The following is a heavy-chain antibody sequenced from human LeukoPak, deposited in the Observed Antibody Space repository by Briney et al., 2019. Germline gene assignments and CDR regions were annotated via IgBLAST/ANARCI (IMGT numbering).Heavy chain of an antibody. CDR3: ARAPGAWRDNYMDV. D-gene: IGHD3-3*01. V-gene: IGHV4-39*07. CDR1: GGSINSTSNY. CDR2: IYYSGST. J-gene: IGHJ6*03. Sequence: PSETLSLTCTVSGGSINSTSNYWGWIRQPPGKGLEWIGSIYYSGSTSYNPSLKSRVTISVDTSKNQFSLKLSSVTAADTAVYYCARAPGAWRDNYMDVWGKGTTATVSS.